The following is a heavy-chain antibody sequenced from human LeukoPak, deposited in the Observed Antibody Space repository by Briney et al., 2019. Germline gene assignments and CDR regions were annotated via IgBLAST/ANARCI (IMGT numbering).Heavy chain of an antibody. CDR1: GFTLSSYE. J-gene: IGHJ4*02. D-gene: IGHD3-9*01. Sequence: GGSLRLSCTVSGFTLSSYEMSWIRQAPGQGLEWVSSIEYSETGTHYADSVKGRFTISRDNSKNTLYLQMNSLRAEDTAVYYCAKPADILTGYRWSGFDYWGQGTLVTVSS. V-gene: IGHV3-NL1*01. CDR3: AKPADILTGYRWSGFDY. CDR2: IEYSETGT.